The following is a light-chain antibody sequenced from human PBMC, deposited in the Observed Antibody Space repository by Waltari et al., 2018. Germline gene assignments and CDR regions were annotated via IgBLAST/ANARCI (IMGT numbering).Light chain of an antibody. CDR3: QQYYSTPLT. CDR2: WAS. Sequence: DIVMTQSPDSLAVSLGERATINCKSSQSVLYSSNNKNYLAWYQQKPGQPPKRLIYWASTRESVVPDRFSGSGSGTDFTLTISSLQAEDVAVYYCQQYYSTPLTFGGGTKVEIK. CDR1: QSVLYSSNNKNY. V-gene: IGKV4-1*01. J-gene: IGKJ4*01.